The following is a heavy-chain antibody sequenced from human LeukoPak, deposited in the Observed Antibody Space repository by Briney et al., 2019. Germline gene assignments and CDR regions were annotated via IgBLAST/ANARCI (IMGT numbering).Heavy chain of an antibody. Sequence: GGSLRLSCAASGFTFSSHGMHWVRQAPGKGLEWVTFIRSDGSSNYYGDSVKGRFTLSRDNFKNTLSLQMNSLRAEDTAVYYCASVSSGYYYYYYMDVWGKGTTVTISS. J-gene: IGHJ6*03. CDR1: GFTFSSHG. CDR2: IRSDGSSN. D-gene: IGHD3-22*01. CDR3: ASVSSGYYYYYYMDV. V-gene: IGHV3-30*02.